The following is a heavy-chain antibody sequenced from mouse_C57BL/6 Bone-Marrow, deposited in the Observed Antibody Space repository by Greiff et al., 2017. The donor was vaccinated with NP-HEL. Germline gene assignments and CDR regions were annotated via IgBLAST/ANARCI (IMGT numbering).Heavy chain of an antibody. CDR2: IAPESGDT. Sequence: EVQLQQSGAELVRPGASVKLSCTASGFNINGDYMPWVKQRPDQGLEWIGWIAPESGDTDYASTFQGQATITADPSSNTAYLQPSSQTSADTAVYYGTRDLWGQGTTLTVSA. J-gene: IGHJ2*01. V-gene: IGHV14-4*01. CDR3: TRDL. CDR1: GFNINGDY.